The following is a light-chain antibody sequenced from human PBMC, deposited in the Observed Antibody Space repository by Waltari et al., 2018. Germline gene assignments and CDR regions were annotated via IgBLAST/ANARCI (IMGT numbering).Light chain of an antibody. V-gene: IGKV4-1*01. CDR1: QSVLYSSNNKNQ. Sequence: DIVITQSPASLAVFLVSRATIHSQSRQSVLYSSNNKNQLAWYQQKPGQPPKLLIYWASTRESGVPDRFSGSGSGTDFTLTISSLQAEDVAVYYCQQYYITPYTFGQGTKLEIK. CDR2: WAS. J-gene: IGKJ2*01. CDR3: QQYYITPYT.